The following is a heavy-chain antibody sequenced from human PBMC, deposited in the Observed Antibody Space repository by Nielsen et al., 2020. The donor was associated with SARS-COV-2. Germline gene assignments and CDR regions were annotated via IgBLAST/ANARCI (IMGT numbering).Heavy chain of an antibody. J-gene: IGHJ6*02. Sequence: GGSLRLSCAASGFTFSSYWMHWVRQAPGKGLVWVSRINSDGSSTSYADSVKGRFTISRDNSKNTLYLQMNSLRAEDTAVYYCARDSSGFYGLDVWGQGTTVTVSS. CDR2: INSDGSST. V-gene: IGHV3-74*01. CDR3: ARDSSGFYGLDV. D-gene: IGHD3-22*01. CDR1: GFTFSSYW.